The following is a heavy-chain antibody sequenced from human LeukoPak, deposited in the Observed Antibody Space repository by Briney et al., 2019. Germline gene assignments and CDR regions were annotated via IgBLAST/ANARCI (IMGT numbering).Heavy chain of an antibody. V-gene: IGHV6-1*01. CDR2: TYYRSKWYN. CDR3: AREDSSGYYSAFDY. J-gene: IGHJ4*02. D-gene: IGHD3-22*01. CDR1: GDSVSSNSSA. Sequence: SQTLSLTCAISGDSVSSNSSAWNWTRQSPSRGLEWLGRTYYRSKWYNDYALSVKSRITINPDTSKNQFSLQLNSVTPEDTAVYYCAREDSSGYYSAFDYWGQGTLVTVSS.